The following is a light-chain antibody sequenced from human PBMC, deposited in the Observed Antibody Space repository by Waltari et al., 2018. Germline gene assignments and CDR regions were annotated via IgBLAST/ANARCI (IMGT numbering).Light chain of an antibody. Sequence: QSALTQPASVSGSPGQSITISCTGTSSDVGGYNYVSWYQQPPGKAPKLMIYDVSNRASGGSNPFSGSKSGHTASLTISGLQAEDEADYYCSSYISSSTLELFGGGTSLTVL. J-gene: IGLJ2*01. CDR1: SSDVGGYNY. CDR3: SSYISSSTLEL. CDR2: DVS. V-gene: IGLV2-14*03.